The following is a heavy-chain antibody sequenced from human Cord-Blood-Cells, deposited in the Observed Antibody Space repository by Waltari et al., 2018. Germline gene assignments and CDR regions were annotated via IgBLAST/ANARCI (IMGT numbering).Heavy chain of an antibody. CDR2: IDPMRGNT. J-gene: IGHJ4*02. Sequence: QVQLVQSGAAVKKPGASVKVSCKASGYTFTSSDIDWVRQATGQVSEWMGWIDPMRGNTGVERKFQGRVHMTRNTSRSTAYLERSSLRSEDTAVYYGARGLERDYWGQGTLVTVSS. CDR3: ARGLERDY. V-gene: IGHV1-8*02. CDR1: GYTFTSSD. D-gene: IGHD1-1*01.